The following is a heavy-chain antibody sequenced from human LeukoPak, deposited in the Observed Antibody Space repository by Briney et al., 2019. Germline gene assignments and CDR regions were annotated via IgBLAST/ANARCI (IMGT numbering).Heavy chain of an antibody. D-gene: IGHD6-13*01. CDR1: GGSFSGYY. CDR3: ARGPGIAAAGTTYDY. J-gene: IGHJ4*02. Sequence: PSGTLSLTCAVYGGSFSGYYWSWIRQPPGKGLEWMGEINHSGSTNYNPSLKSRVTISVDTSKNQFSLKLSSVTAADTAVYYCARGPGIAAAGTTYDYWGQGTLVTVSS. V-gene: IGHV4-34*01. CDR2: INHSGST.